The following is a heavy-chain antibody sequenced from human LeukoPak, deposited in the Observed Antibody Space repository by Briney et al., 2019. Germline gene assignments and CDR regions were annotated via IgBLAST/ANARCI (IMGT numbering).Heavy chain of an antibody. CDR3: ARVSVGATTLYCYYGMDV. J-gene: IGHJ6*02. D-gene: IGHD1-26*01. CDR2: IIPILGIA. CDR1: GGTFSSYA. V-gene: IGHV1-69*04. Sequence: SVKVSCKASGGTFSSYAISWVRQAPGQGLEWMGRIIPILGIANYAQKFQGRVTITADKSTSTAYMELSSLRSEDTAVYYCARVSVGATTLYCYYGMDVWGQGTTVTVSS.